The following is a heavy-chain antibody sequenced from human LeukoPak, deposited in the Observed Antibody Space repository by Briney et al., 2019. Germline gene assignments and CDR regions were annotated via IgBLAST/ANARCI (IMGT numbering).Heavy chain of an antibody. CDR1: GFTFSSYG. D-gene: IGHD3-22*01. J-gene: IGHJ4*02. CDR3: AKGTMIYYDSSGDYFDY. V-gene: IGHV3-30*18. Sequence: PGRSLRLSCAASGFTFSSYGMHWVRQAPGKGLEWVAVISYDGSNKYYADSVKGRFTISRDNSKNTLYLQMNSLRAEDTAVYYCAKGTMIYYDSSGDYFDYWGQGPLVTVSS. CDR2: ISYDGSNK.